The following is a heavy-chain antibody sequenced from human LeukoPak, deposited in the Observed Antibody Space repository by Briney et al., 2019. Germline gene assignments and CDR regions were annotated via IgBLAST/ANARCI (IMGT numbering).Heavy chain of an antibody. CDR2: INHSGST. J-gene: IGHJ4*02. CDR1: GGSISSSSYY. Sequence: SETLSLTCTVSGGSISSSSYYWSWIRQPPGKGLEWIGEINHSGSTNYNPSLKSRVTISVDTSKNQFSLKLSSVTAADTAVYYCARPHDYGEFDYWGQGTLVTVSS. CDR3: ARPHDYGEFDY. V-gene: IGHV4-39*07. D-gene: IGHD4-17*01.